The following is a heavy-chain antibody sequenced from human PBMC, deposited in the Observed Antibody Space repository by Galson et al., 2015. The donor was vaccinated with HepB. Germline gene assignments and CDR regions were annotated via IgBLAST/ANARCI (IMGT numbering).Heavy chain of an antibody. Sequence: SVKVSCKASGGTFSSYAISWVRQAPGQGLEWMGRIIPILGIANYAQKFQGRVTITADKSTSTAYMELSSLRSEDTAVYYCARARMAYDEYPMGAFDIWGQGTMVTVSS. CDR1: GGTFSSYA. D-gene: IGHD3-3*01. CDR3: ARARMAYDEYPMGAFDI. CDR2: IIPILGIA. V-gene: IGHV1-69*04. J-gene: IGHJ3*02.